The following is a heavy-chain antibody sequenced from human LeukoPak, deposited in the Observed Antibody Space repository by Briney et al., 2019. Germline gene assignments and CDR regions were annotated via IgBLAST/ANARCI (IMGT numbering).Heavy chain of an antibody. D-gene: IGHD7-27*01. CDR3: TTVSSGLTGDLDVDFDY. CDR1: GFTFSNAW. J-gene: IGHJ4*02. V-gene: IGHV3-15*01. Sequence: GGSLRLSCAASGFTFSNAWMSWVRQAPGKGLEWVGRIKSKTDGGTTDYAAPVKGRFTISRDDSKNTLYLQMNSLKTEDTAVYYCTTVSSGLTGDLDVDFDYWGQGTLVTVSS. CDR2: IKSKTDGGTT.